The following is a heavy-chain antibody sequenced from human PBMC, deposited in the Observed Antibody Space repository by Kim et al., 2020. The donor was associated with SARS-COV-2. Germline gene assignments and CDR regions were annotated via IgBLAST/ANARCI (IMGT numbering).Heavy chain of an antibody. J-gene: IGHJ3*02. CDR2: IYSGGST. CDR1: GFTVSSNY. Sequence: GGSLRLSCAASGFTVSSNYMSWVRQAPGKGLEWVSVIYSGGSTYYADSVKGRFTISRDNSKNTLYLQMNSLRAEDTAVYYCARDQGMYYYDSSGPDAFDIWGQGTMVTVSS. CDR3: ARDQGMYYYDSSGPDAFDI. V-gene: IGHV3-66*01. D-gene: IGHD3-22*01.